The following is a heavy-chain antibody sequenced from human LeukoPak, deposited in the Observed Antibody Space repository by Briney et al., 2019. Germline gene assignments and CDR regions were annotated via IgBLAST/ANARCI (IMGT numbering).Heavy chain of an antibody. CDR1: GFTVSSNY. Sequence: GGSLRLSCAASGFTVSSNYMSWVRQAPGKGLEWVSVIYSGGSTYYADSVKGRFTISRDNSKNTLYLQMNSLRAEDTAVYYCARDPYNIGGYGAFDVWGQGTMVIVSS. D-gene: IGHD3-22*01. V-gene: IGHV3-53*01. CDR2: IYSGGST. J-gene: IGHJ3*01. CDR3: ARDPYNIGGYGAFDV.